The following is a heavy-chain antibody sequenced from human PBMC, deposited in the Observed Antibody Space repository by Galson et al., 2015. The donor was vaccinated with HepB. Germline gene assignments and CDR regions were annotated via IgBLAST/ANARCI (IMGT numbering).Heavy chain of an antibody. D-gene: IGHD5-12*01. V-gene: IGHV3-11*01. Sequence: SLRLSCAASGFIFNDFYMTWIRQAPGKGPEWLAYISSDGVTKYYADSVKGRFSISRDNARNSLYLQMSSLRTEDTAVYYCTGRVATDIWGQGTLVTVSS. J-gene: IGHJ4*02. CDR2: ISSDGVTK. CDR3: TGRVATDI. CDR1: GFIFNDFY.